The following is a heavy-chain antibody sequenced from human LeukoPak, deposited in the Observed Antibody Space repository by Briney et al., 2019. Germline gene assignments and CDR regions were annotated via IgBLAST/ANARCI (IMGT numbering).Heavy chain of an antibody. V-gene: IGHV1-2*02. D-gene: IGHD4-11*01. CDR1: GCTFTGYY. CDR2: VHPDSGAT. Sequence: ASVKVSCKASGCTFTGYYIHWVRQTPGQELEWMGWVHPDSGATTYAHNFHSRVTMTRDTSISTAYMELSRLRSDDTAVYYCARDLDYSNHDSWGQGTLVTVSS. CDR3: ARDLDYSNHDS. J-gene: IGHJ5*01.